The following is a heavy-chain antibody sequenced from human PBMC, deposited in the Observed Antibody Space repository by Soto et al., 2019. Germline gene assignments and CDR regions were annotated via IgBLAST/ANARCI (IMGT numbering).Heavy chain of an antibody. J-gene: IGHJ4*02. D-gene: IGHD5-18*01. CDR2: INPSGGST. Sequence: QVQLVQSGAEVKKPGASVKVSCKASGYTFTSYYMHWVRQAPGQGLEWMGIINPSGGSTSYAQKFQGTXXMXRXTSPSTVYMELSSLRSEDTAVYYCAPSSYGVRYFDYGGQGTLVTVSS. CDR1: GYTFTSYY. CDR3: APSSYGVRYFDY. V-gene: IGHV1-46*03.